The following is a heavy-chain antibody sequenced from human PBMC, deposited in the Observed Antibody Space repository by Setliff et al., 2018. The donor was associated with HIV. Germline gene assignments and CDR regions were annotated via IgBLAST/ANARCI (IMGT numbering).Heavy chain of an antibody. J-gene: IGHJ5*01. V-gene: IGHV1-18*01. CDR2: ISPYNGNT. Sequence: ASVKVSCKPSGYTFTSYAISWVRQAPGQGLEWMGWISPYNGNTNYAQKLQGRVTLTTDTATNTAYMDLRSLRSDDTAVYYCARLRGSGSPFDSWGQGTLVTVSS. D-gene: IGHD3-10*01. CDR3: ARLRGSGSPFDS. CDR1: GYTFTSYA.